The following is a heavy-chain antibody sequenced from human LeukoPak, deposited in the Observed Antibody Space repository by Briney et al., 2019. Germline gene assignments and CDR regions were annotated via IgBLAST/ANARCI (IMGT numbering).Heavy chain of an antibody. D-gene: IGHD5-24*01. CDR1: GFTFSNAW. J-gene: IGHJ5*02. CDR2: IKSKTDGGTT. V-gene: IGHV3-15*07. CDR3: AKGGLRDGYSYAS. Sequence: KTGGSLRLSCAASGFTFSNAWMNWVRQAPGKGLEWVGRIKSKTDGGTTGFAAPVKGRLTISRDDSKNTLYLQMNSLRAADTAVYYCAKGGLRDGYSYASWGQGTLITVSS.